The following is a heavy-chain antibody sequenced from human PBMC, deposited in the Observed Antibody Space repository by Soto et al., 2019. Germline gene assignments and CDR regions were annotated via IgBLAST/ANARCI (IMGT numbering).Heavy chain of an antibody. J-gene: IGHJ6*03. CDR1: GFTFSSYS. CDR3: ARVGSSSGWRNYYYYYYMDV. Sequence: GGSLRLSCAASGFTFSSYSMNWVRQAPGKGLEWVSSISSSSSYIYYADSVKGRFTISRDNAKNSLYLQMNSLRAEDTAVYYCARVGSSSGWRNYYYYYYMDVWGKGTTVTVSS. D-gene: IGHD6-19*01. CDR2: ISSSSSYI. V-gene: IGHV3-21*01.